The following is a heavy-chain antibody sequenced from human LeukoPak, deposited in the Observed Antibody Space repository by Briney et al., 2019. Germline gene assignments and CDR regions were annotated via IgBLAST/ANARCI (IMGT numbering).Heavy chain of an antibody. Sequence: ASVKVSCKASGYTFTSYGISWVRQAPGQGLEWMGWISAYNGNTNYAQKLQGRVTMTTDTSTSTAYMELRSLRSDDTAVYYCAREIIPAGDCGGDCYGTWGQGTLVTVSS. V-gene: IGHV1-18*01. CDR3: AREIIPAGDCGGDCYGT. J-gene: IGHJ5*02. D-gene: IGHD2-21*02. CDR2: ISAYNGNT. CDR1: GYTFTSYG.